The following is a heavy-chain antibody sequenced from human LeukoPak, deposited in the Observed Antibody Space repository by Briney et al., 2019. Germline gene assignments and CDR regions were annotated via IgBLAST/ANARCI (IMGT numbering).Heavy chain of an antibody. CDR3: AKCERGYYFDY. CDR1: GFTFSTYA. CDR2: ISGSGGST. V-gene: IGHV3-23*01. J-gene: IGHJ4*02. Sequence: GGSLRLSCAASGFTFSTYAVNWVRQAPGKGLEWVSAISGSGGSTYYADSVKGRFTISRDNSKNTLYLQMNSLRAEDTAVYYCAKCERGYYFDYWGQGTLVTVSS. D-gene: IGHD3-10*01.